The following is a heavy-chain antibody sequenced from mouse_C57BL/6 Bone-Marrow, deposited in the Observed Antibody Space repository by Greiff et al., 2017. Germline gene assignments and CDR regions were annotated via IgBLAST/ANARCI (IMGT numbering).Heavy chain of an antibody. Sequence: QVTLKVSGPGILQPSQTLSLTCSFSGFSLSTFGMGVGWIRQPSGKGLEWLAHIWWDDDKYYNPAPKRWPTNSKDNSKHQVSLKIANVDTADTATYYCARSPYAMDYWGQGTSVTVSS. V-gene: IGHV8-8*01. CDR3: ARSPYAMDY. J-gene: IGHJ4*01. CDR2: IWWDDDK. CDR1: GFSLSTFGMG.